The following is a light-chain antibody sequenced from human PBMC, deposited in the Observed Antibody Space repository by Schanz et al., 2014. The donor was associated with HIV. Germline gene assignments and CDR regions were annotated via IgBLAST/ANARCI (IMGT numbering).Light chain of an antibody. CDR2: AAS. CDR1: QTISTY. J-gene: IGKJ1*01. V-gene: IGKV1-17*01. CDR3: LQHNSYPRT. Sequence: IQLTQSPSSLSAFVGDRVTVTCRASQTISTYLNWFQQKPGKAPKLLIYAASSLQSGVPSRFSGSGSGTEFTLTISSLQPEDFATYYCLQHNSYPRTFGQGTKVEIK.